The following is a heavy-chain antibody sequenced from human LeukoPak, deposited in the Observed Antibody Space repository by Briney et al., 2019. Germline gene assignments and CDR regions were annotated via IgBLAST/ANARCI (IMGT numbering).Heavy chain of an antibody. CDR3: ARELRSIGVATIHDAFDI. V-gene: IGHV1-18*01. D-gene: IGHD3-3*01. CDR1: GYTFTSYG. J-gene: IGHJ3*02. Sequence: GASVKVSRKASGYTFTSYGISWVRQAPGQGLEWMGWISAYNGNTNYAQKLQGRVTMTTDTSTSTAYMELRSLRSDDTAVYYCARELRSIGVATIHDAFDIWGQGTMVTVSS. CDR2: ISAYNGNT.